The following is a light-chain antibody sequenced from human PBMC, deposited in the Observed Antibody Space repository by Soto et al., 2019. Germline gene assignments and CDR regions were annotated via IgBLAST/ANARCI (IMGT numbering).Light chain of an antibody. CDR2: DVS. J-gene: IGLJ3*02. CDR1: NNDVGAYNY. Sequence: QSALTQPASVSGSPGQSITISCTGTNNDVGAYNYVSWFQQHPGKAPKTMIYDVSNRPSVVSNRFSGSKSGNTASLTISGLQAEDEADYYCSSYTRSNTVVFGRGTKVTVL. CDR3: SSYTRSNTVV. V-gene: IGLV2-14*03.